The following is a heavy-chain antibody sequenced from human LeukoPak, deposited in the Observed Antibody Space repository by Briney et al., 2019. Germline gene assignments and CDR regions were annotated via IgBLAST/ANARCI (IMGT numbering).Heavy chain of an antibody. CDR1: GYTFTGYY. CDR3: ARDYDILTGYLHDAFDI. V-gene: IGHV1-2*02. Sequence: ASVKVSCKASGYTFTGYYMHWVRQAPGQGLEWMGWINPNSGGINYAQKFQGRVTMTRDTSISTAYMELSRLRSDDTAVYYCARDYDILTGYLHDAFDIWGQGTMVTVSS. D-gene: IGHD3-9*01. CDR2: INPNSGGI. J-gene: IGHJ3*02.